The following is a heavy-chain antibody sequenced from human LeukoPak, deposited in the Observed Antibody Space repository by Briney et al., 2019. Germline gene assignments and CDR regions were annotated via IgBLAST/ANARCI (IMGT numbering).Heavy chain of an antibody. V-gene: IGHV4-39*01. D-gene: IGHD6-19*01. Sequence: SETLSLTCTVSGGSISSSSYYWGWIRQPPGKGREWIGSIYYSGSTYYNPSLKSRVTISVDTSKNQFSLKLSSVTAADTAVYYCARHSSGWHLDFWGQGALVTVSS. J-gene: IGHJ4*02. CDR3: ARHSSGWHLDF. CDR2: IYYSGST. CDR1: GGSISSSSYY.